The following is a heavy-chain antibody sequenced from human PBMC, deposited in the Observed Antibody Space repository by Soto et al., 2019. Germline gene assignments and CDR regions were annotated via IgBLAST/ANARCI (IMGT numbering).Heavy chain of an antibody. CDR2: IYYSGST. Sequence: PSETLSLTRAGSGCSIRSYDWSWIRQPPGKGLEWIGYIYYSGSTNYNPSIKSRVTISVDTSKNQFSLKLSSVTAADTAVYYCASARGDSRGYYAEYFQHWGQGTLVTVSS. CDR1: GCSIRSYD. V-gene: IGHV4-59*01. J-gene: IGHJ1*01. CDR3: ASARGDSRGYYAEYFQH. D-gene: IGHD3-22*01.